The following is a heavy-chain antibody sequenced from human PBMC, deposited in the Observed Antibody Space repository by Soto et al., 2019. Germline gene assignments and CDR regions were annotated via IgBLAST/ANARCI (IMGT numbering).Heavy chain of an antibody. J-gene: IGHJ4*02. V-gene: IGHV4-61*08. CDR2: MYNTGST. Sequence: SETLSLTCAVSGGSISSGDYSWSWIRQPPGKGLEWIGYMYNTGSTIYNPSLKSRVTISVDTSKNQFSLKLSSVTAADTAVYYCARGYGRNFDYWGQGTLVTVSS. D-gene: IGHD5-18*01. CDR3: ARGYGRNFDY. CDR1: GGSISSGDYS.